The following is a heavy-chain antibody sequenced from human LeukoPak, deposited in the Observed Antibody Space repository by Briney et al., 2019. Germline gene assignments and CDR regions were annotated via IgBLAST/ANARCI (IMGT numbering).Heavy chain of an antibody. CDR2: ITDIGGST. CDR1: GFTFSNYA. Sequence: GGSLRLSCAASGFTFSNYAMSWVRQAPGKGLGWVSAITDIGGSTYHADSVKGRFTISRDNSDNMLYLQMNSLRVEDTAVYYCAKGSSSSRPYYFDFWGQGTLVTVSS. D-gene: IGHD6-6*01. V-gene: IGHV3-23*01. J-gene: IGHJ4*02. CDR3: AKGSSSSRPYYFDF.